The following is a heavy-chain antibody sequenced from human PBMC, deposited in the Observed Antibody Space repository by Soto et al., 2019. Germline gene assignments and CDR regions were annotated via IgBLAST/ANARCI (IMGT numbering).Heavy chain of an antibody. J-gene: IGHJ4*02. CDR1: GYSFTSYW. Sequence: GESLKISCKGSGYSFTSYWIGWVRQMPGKGLEWMGIIYPGDSDTRYSPSFQGQVTISADKSISTAYLQWSSLKASDTAMYYCASLDCICTGCNNYFDYWGQGTLVTVSS. CDR2: IYPGDSDT. CDR3: ASLDCICTGCNNYFDY. D-gene: IGHD2-2*01. V-gene: IGHV5-51*01.